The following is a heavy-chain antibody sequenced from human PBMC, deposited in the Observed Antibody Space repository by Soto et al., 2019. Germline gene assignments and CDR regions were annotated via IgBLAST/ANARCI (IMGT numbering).Heavy chain of an antibody. CDR3: ARERCSSTSCRLNDAFDI. CDR1: GYTFTGYY. D-gene: IGHD2-2*01. V-gene: IGHV1-2*02. CDR2: INPNSGGT. Sequence: ASVKVSCKASGYTFTGYYMHWVRQAPGQGREWMGWINPNSGGTNYAQKFQGRATMTRDTSISTAYMELSRLRSDDTAVYYCARERCSSTSCRLNDAFDIWGQGTMVP. J-gene: IGHJ3*02.